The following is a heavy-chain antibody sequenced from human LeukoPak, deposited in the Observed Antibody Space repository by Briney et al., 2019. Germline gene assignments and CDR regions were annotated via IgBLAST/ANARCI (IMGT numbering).Heavy chain of an antibody. CDR1: GITLSNYA. D-gene: IGHD3-22*01. V-gene: IGHV3-23*01. Sequence: PGGSLRLSCAVSGITLSNYAMSWVRQAPGKGLEWVAGISDSGGRTNYADSVKGRFTISRDNPKNTLYLQMNSLRAEDTAVYFCAKRGVVIRVILVGFHKEAYYFDSWGQGALVTVSS. CDR2: ISDSGGRT. J-gene: IGHJ4*02. CDR3: AKRGVVIRVILVGFHKEAYYFDS.